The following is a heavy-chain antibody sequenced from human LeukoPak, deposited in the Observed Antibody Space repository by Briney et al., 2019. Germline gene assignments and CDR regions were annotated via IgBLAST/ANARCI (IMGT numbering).Heavy chain of an antibody. J-gene: IGHJ6*02. CDR1: GFPFSNYA. D-gene: IGHD3-16*02. V-gene: IGHV3-43*02. CDR2: ISNNGGTT. Sequence: GGSLRLSCAASGFPFSNYAMNWVRQAPGKGLEWVSVISNNGGTTYYADSVKGRFTIFRDNAKNSMYLQMNSLRIEDTALYYCSKDISAGGLDVWGPGTPVTVSS. CDR3: SKDISAGGLDV.